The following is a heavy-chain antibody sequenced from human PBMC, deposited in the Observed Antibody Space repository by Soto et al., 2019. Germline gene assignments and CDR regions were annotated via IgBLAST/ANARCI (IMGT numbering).Heavy chain of an antibody. Sequence: GASVKVSCKASRYTFTSYAMHWVRLAPGQRLEWMGWINAGNGNTKYSQKFQGRVTITRDTSASTAYMELSSLRSEDTAVYYCARDKALLVAATAEFDYWGQGTLVTVSS. CDR3: ARDKALLVAATAEFDY. V-gene: IGHV1-3*01. J-gene: IGHJ4*02. CDR2: INAGNGNT. CDR1: RYTFTSYA. D-gene: IGHD2-15*01.